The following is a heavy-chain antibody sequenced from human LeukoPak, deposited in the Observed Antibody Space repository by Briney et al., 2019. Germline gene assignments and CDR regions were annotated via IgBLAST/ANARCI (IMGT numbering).Heavy chain of an antibody. CDR1: GITFSADW. Sequence: GGSLRLSCAASGITFSADWMAWVRQAPGKGLEWVANMKQDGSEMHYVDSVKGRFTISRDNAKNSLYLQMNTLRPEDTAVYYCARNFDSNWSDPWGQGTLVTVSS. D-gene: IGHD3-9*01. V-gene: IGHV3-7*01. J-gene: IGHJ5*02. CDR2: MKQDGSEM. CDR3: ARNFDSNWSDP.